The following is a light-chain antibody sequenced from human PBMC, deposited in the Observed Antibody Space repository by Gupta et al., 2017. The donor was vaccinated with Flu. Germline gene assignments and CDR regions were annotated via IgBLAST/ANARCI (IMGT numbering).Light chain of an antibody. V-gene: IGLV2-11*01. CDR3: CSDAGTDSWV. CDR2: DVN. J-gene: IGLJ3*02. Sequence: SALTQPRSVSGSPGPSVTISCPGTSDDVAGYNYVSWYHPHPGKAPNLIVYDVNKGPAGVPGRFSGSRSGNTASLTISGRQAEEVAEYYCCSDAGTDSWVFGGGTKLTVL. CDR1: SDDVAGYNY.